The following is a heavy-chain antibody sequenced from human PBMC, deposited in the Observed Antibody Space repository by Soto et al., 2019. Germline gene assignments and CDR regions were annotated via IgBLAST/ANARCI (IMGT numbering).Heavy chain of an antibody. CDR3: VKWGPYDFSMGY. V-gene: IGHV3-30*18. CDR1: GFTFSNFG. J-gene: IGHJ4*02. D-gene: IGHD3-3*01. CDR2: FTHDGTNK. Sequence: SLRLSCAASGFTFSNFGMHWVRQAPDTGLDWVAAFTHDGTNKYYADSVKGRFTISKDNSKNTLYLQMNSLRVDDTAVYYCVKWGPYDFSMGYWGQGDLVTVSX.